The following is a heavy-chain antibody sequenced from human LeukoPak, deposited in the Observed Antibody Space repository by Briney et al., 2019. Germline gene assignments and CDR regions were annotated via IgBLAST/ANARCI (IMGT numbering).Heavy chain of an antibody. J-gene: IGHJ4*02. CDR1: GGTFSSYA. CDR2: IIPIFGTA. V-gene: IGHV1-69*13. Sequence: ASVKVSCKSSGGTFSSYAISWVRQAPGQGLEWMGGIIPIFGTANYAQKFQGRVTITADESTSTAYMELSSLRSEDTAVYYCAREGVGDSSSYYYDYFDYWGQGTLVTVSS. CDR3: AREGVGDSSSYYYDYFDY. D-gene: IGHD3-22*01.